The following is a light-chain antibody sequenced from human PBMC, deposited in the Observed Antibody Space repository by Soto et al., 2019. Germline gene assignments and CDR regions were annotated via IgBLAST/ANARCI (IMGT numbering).Light chain of an antibody. CDR2: FGS. CDR1: QSLQYSNGYNY. Sequence: DIVLTQSPLSLPVIPGEPSSIACSSSQSLQYSNGYNYVDWYVQKPGQSPQLLIYFGSNRAPGVPDRFSGSGSGTDFTLKINRVEAEDVGTYYCMQALQSLTFGQGTRLEIK. V-gene: IGKV2-28*01. CDR3: MQALQSLT. J-gene: IGKJ5*01.